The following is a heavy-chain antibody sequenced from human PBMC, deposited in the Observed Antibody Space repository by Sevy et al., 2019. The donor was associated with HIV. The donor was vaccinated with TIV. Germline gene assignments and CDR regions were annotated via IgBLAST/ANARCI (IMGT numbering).Heavy chain of an antibody. CDR2: ISSSSSYI. CDR1: GFTFSSYS. Sequence: GGSLRLSCAASGFTFSSYSMNWVRQAPGKGLEWVSSISSSSSYIYYADSVKGRFTISRDNAKNSLYLQMNSLRAEDTAVYYCARDPTKGYSYGYYSYYGMDVWGQGTTVTVSS. D-gene: IGHD5-18*01. V-gene: IGHV3-21*01. J-gene: IGHJ6*02. CDR3: ARDPTKGYSYGYYSYYGMDV.